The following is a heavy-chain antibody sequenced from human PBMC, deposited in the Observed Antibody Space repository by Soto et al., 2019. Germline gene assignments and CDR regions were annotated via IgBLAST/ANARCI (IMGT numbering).Heavy chain of an antibody. Sequence: GGSLRLSCTASGFTFGDYAMSWFRQAPGKGLEWVGFIRSKAYGGTTEYAASVKGRFTISRDDSKSIAYLQMNSLKTEDTAVYYCTRTRYYYDSSGSALDYWGQGTLVTVSS. CDR2: IRSKAYGGTT. J-gene: IGHJ4*02. D-gene: IGHD3-22*01. CDR1: GFTFGDYA. CDR3: TRTRYYYDSSGSALDY. V-gene: IGHV3-49*03.